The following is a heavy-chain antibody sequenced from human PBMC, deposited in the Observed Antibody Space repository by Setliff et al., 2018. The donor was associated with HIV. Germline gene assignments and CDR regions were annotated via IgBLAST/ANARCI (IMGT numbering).Heavy chain of an antibody. V-gene: IGHV5-51*01. CDR2: IYPGDSDT. Sequence: PGESLKISCKGSGYSFTSYWIGRVRQMPGKGLEWMGIIYPGDSDTRYSPSFQGQVTISADKSISTAYLQWSSLKASDTAMYYCARGNYEILTGYIGYYDYWGQGTLVTVSS. CDR1: GYSFTSYW. CDR3: ARGNYEILTGYIGYYDY. J-gene: IGHJ4*02. D-gene: IGHD3-9*01.